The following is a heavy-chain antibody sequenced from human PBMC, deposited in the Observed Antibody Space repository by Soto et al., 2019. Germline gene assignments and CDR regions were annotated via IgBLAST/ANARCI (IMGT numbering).Heavy chain of an antibody. CDR1: GCTFTSSA. CDR3: AATYYYDSSGYYSNAFDI. J-gene: IGHJ3*02. V-gene: IGHV1-58*01. D-gene: IGHD3-22*01. Sequence: ASVKVSCKASGCTFTSSAVQWVRQARGQRLEWIGWIVVGSGNTNYAQKFQERVTITRDMCTSTAYMELSSLRSEDTAVYYCAATYYYDSSGYYSNAFDIWGQGTMVTVSS. CDR2: IVVGSGNT.